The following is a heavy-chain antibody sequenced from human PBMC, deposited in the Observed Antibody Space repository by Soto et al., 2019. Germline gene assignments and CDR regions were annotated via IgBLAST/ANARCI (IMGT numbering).Heavy chain of an antibody. CDR1: GYTFTSYA. CDR3: ARDHDYIDYYFDY. V-gene: IGHV1-3*01. J-gene: IGHJ4*02. Sequence: VASVKVSCKASGYTFTSYAMHWVRQAPGQRLEWMGWINAGNGNTKYSQKFQGRVTITRDTSASTAYMELSSLRSEDTAVYYCARDHDYIDYYFDYWGQGTLVTVSS. CDR2: INAGNGNT. D-gene: IGHD5-12*01.